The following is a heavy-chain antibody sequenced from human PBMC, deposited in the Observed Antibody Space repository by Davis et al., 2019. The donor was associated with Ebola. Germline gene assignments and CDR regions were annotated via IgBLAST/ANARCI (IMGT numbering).Heavy chain of an antibody. CDR1: GFTVSSNY. CDR3: AKGGSGWPSDYSYGMGV. V-gene: IGHV3-23*01. J-gene: IGHJ6*04. Sequence: GGPLRLSCAASGFTVSSNYMSWVRQAPGKGLEWVSAITSSGGSTYYADSVKGRFTISRDNSKNTLYLQMNSLRVEDTAVYYCAKGGSGWPSDYSYGMGVWGKGTTVTVSS. CDR2: ITSSGGST. D-gene: IGHD6-19*01.